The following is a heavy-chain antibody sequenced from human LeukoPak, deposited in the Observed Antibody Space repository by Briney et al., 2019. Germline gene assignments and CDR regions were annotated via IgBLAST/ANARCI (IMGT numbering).Heavy chain of an antibody. D-gene: IGHD3-3*01. V-gene: IGHV3-66*02. CDR3: ARDRSGPFWSGYHYYFDY. Sequence: PGGSLRLSCAASGFTVSSNYMSWVRQAPGKGLEWVSVIYSGGSTNYADSVKGRFTISRDNSKNTLYLQMNSLRAEDTAVYYCARDRSGPFWSGYHYYFDYWGQGTLVTVSS. J-gene: IGHJ4*02. CDR1: GFTVSSNY. CDR2: IYSGGST.